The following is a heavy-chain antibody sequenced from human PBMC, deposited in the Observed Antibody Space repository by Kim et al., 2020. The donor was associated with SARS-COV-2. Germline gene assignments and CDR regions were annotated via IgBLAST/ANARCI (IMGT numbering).Heavy chain of an antibody. D-gene: IGHD1-26*01. CDR3: AKFSAVGGRGGDD. J-gene: IGHJ4*02. V-gene: IGHV4-30-2*03. Sequence: HANPCLKSRVTISVDTSKKQVSLRVTSVTAADTAVYYCAKFSAVGGRGGDDWGQGILVTVSS.